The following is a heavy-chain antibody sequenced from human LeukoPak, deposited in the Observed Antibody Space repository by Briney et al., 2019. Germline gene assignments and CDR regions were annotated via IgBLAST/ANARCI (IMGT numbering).Heavy chain of an antibody. Sequence: SETLSLTCSVSGGSISSGSYYWGWIRQPPGKGLEWIGIIFYGGRTYYNPSLKSRVTISVDRSKNQFSLKLSSVTAADTAVYYCARDPKGYSGTFSHYWGQGTLVTVSS. D-gene: IGHD5-12*01. CDR3: ARDPKGYSGTFSHY. CDR2: IFYGGRT. CDR1: GGSISSGSYY. V-gene: IGHV4-39*07. J-gene: IGHJ4*02.